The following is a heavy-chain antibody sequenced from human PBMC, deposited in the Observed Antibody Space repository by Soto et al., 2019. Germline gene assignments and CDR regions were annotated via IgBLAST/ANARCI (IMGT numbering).Heavy chain of an antibody. CDR1: GFTVSSNY. Sequence: GGSLRLSCAASGFTVSSNYMRWVRQAPGKVLEWVSVIYSGGSTYYADSVKGRFTISRDNSKNTLYLQMNSLRAEDTAVYYCARDQYGSGSYYHYYYGMDVWGQGTTVTVSS. J-gene: IGHJ6*02. V-gene: IGHV3-53*01. CDR3: ARDQYGSGSYYHYYYGMDV. D-gene: IGHD3-10*01. CDR2: IYSGGST.